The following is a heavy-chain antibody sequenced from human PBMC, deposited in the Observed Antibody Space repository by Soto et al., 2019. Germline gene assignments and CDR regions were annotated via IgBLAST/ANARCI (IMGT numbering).Heavy chain of an antibody. D-gene: IGHD3-10*01. CDR1: GGSISSSSYY. Sequence: SETLSLTCTVSGGSISSSSYYWGWIRQPPGKGLEWIGSIYYSGSTYYNPSLKSRVTISVDTSKNQFSLKLGSVTAADTAVYYCARRMRTGAFHWGQGTLVTVSS. V-gene: IGHV4-39*01. CDR2: IYYSGST. J-gene: IGHJ4*02. CDR3: ARRMRTGAFH.